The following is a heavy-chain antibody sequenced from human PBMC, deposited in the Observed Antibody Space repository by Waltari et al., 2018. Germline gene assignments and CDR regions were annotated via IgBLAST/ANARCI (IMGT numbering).Heavy chain of an antibody. Sequence: LRLQESGPGLVKPSETLSLTCTVSGGSISSSDCYWGWIRQPPGKGLESVGSVVYTGIPSNDPSLTRRVTISVDTSKNQFSLRLSSVTAADTAVYYCARLTILGTEWGQGTLVTVSS. V-gene: IGHV4-39*01. D-gene: IGHD2-21*01. J-gene: IGHJ4*02. CDR1: GGSISSSDCY. CDR3: ARLTILGTE. CDR2: VVYTGIP.